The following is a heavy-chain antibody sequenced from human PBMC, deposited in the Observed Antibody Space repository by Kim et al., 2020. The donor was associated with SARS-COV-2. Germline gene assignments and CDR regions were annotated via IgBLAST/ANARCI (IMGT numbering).Heavy chain of an antibody. V-gene: IGHV3-30*18. CDR3: AKDKSVFMSTFGGESGGMDV. CDR1: GFNFNNFG. Sequence: GGSLRLSCAASGFNFNNFGMNWVRQAPGKGLEWVAIISYEGSKTYYADSLKGRFTISRDSSKNTLYLQMDSLRPEDTAVYFCAKDKSVFMSTFGGESGGMDVWGRGTTVTVPS. CDR2: ISYEGSKT. J-gene: IGHJ6*02. D-gene: IGHD3-16*01.